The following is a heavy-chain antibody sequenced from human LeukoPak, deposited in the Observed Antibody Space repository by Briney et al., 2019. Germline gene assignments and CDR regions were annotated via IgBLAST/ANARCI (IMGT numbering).Heavy chain of an antibody. CDR3: ARGVVTDDYYMDV. J-gene: IGHJ6*03. D-gene: IGHD2-21*02. CDR1: GGSVNSGRYY. CDR2: LYTNDNT. Sequence: SQTLSLTCTVSGGSVNSGRYYWPWIRQPAGQGLEWIGRLYTNDNTNYNPSLESRVSISLDTSKSQFYLQLPSVTAADTAVYFCARGVVTDDYYMDVWGKGTTVTVSS. V-gene: IGHV4-61*02.